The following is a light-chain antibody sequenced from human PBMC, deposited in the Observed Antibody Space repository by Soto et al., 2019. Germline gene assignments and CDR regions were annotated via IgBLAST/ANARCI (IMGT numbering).Light chain of an antibody. Sequence: DIQMTQSPSTLSASVGDRVTITCRASQSISRWLAGYQQKPGKAPKLLIYDASSLRSGVPSRFSGSGSGTEFTVTISSLQPDDFAAYYCQQYDSYWTFGQGTKVEI. J-gene: IGKJ1*01. CDR3: QQYDSYWT. CDR1: QSISRW. V-gene: IGKV1-5*01. CDR2: DAS.